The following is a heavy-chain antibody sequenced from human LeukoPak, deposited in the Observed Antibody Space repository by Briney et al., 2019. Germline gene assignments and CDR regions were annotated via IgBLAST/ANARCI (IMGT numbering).Heavy chain of an antibody. D-gene: IGHD2-15*01. J-gene: IGHJ4*02. CDR3: ARDQSVEQDNAFDI. CDR2: ISAYDANT. V-gene: IGHV1-18*01. Sequence: ASVKVSCRASGYTFTSYGISWVRQAPGQGPEWMGWISAYDANTNYAQKFQGRVTLTTDTSTSTAYMELSSLRSEDTAVYYCARDQSVEQDNAFDIWGQGTLVTVSS. CDR1: GYTFTSYG.